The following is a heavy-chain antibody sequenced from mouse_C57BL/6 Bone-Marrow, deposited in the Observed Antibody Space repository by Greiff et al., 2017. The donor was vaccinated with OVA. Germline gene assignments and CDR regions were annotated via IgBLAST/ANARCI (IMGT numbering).Heavy chain of an antibody. J-gene: IGHJ4*01. CDR3: AKTSYYYGSSLYYYAMDY. CDR1: GFSLTSYG. V-gene: IGHV2-4*01. Sequence: VQLQQSGPGLVQPSQSLSITCTVSGFSLTSYGVHWVRQPPGKGLEWLGVIWSGGSTDYNAAFISRLSISKDNSKSQVFFKMNSLQADDTAIYYCAKTSYYYGSSLYYYAMDYWGQGTSVTVSS. CDR2: IWSGGST. D-gene: IGHD1-1*01.